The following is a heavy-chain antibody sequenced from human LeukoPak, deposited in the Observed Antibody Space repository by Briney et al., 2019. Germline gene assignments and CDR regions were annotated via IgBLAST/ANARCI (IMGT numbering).Heavy chain of an antibody. J-gene: IGHJ4*02. CDR3: AKDRYYGSGSHFDY. Sequence: GGSLRLSCAASGFTFSSYGMHWVRQAPGKGLEWVAVISYDGSNKYYADSVKGRFTISRDNSKNTLYLQMNSLRAEDTAVYYCAKDRYYGSGSHFDYWGQGTLVTVSS. CDR1: GFTFSSYG. D-gene: IGHD3-10*01. V-gene: IGHV3-30*18. CDR2: ISYDGSNK.